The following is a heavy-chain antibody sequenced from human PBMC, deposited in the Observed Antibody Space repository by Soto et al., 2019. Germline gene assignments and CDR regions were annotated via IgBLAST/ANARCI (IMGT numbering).Heavy chain of an antibody. CDR1: GGTFSSYA. Sequence: QVQLVQSGAEVKKPGSSVKVSCKASGGTFSSYAISWVRQAPGQGLEWMGGIIPIFGTANYAQKFQGRVTITADESTSTAYLELSSLRSEDTAVYYCARGGEVINQYYYYGMDVWGQGTKVTFSS. D-gene: IGHD3-3*01. V-gene: IGHV1-69*01. CDR2: IIPIFGTA. CDR3: ARGGEVINQYYYYGMDV. J-gene: IGHJ6*02.